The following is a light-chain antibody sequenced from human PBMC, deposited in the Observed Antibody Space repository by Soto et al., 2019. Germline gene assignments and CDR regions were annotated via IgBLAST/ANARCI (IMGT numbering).Light chain of an antibody. J-gene: IGLJ3*02. CDR1: SSDVGAYNY. V-gene: IGLV2-14*01. CDR2: EVS. CDR3: NSYTSSSARV. Sequence: QSALTQPASVSGSPGQSITISCTGTSSDVGAYNYVSWYQQHPGKAPKLMIYEVSNRPSGVSNRFSGSKSGNTAFLTISGLQAEDEADYYCNSYTSSSARVFGGGTKVTVL.